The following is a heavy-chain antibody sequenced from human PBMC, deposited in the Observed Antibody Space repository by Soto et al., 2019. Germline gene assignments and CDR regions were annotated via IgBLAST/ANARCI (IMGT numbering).Heavy chain of an antibody. Sequence: EVQLLESGGGLVQPGGSLRLSCAASGFTFSSYAISWVRQAPGKGLEWVSAISGSGGSTYYADSVKGRFTISRDNSKNTLYLQMNSLRAEDTAVYYCAKHGYYDSSGYYSLFLDYWGQGTLVTVSS. CDR3: AKHGYYDSSGYYSLFLDY. J-gene: IGHJ4*02. CDR1: GFTFSSYA. D-gene: IGHD3-22*01. V-gene: IGHV3-23*01. CDR2: ISGSGGST.